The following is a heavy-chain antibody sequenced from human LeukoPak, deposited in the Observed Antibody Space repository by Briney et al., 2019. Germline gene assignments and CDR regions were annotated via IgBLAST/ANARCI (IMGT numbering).Heavy chain of an antibody. CDR3: ARIRRYSSSWYNWFDP. D-gene: IGHD6-13*01. J-gene: IGHJ5*02. CDR2: ISAYNGNT. Sequence: ASVKVSCKASGGTFSSYAISWVRQAPGQGLEWMGWISAYNGNTNYAQKLQGRVNMTTDTSTSTAYMELRSLRSDDTAVYYCARIRRYSSSWYNWFDPWGQGTLVTVSS. CDR1: GGTFSSYA. V-gene: IGHV1-18*01.